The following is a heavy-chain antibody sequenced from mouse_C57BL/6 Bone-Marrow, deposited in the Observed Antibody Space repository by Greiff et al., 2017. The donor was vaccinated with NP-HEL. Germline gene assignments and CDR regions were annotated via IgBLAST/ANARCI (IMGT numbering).Heavy chain of an antibody. Sequence: EVQLQQSGPVLVKPGASVKMSCKASGYTFTDYYMNWVKQSHGKSLEWIGVINPYNGGTSYNQKFKGKATLTVDKSSSTAYMELNSLTSEDSAVYYCARHYYGSSFAYWGQGTLVTVSA. V-gene: IGHV1-19*01. D-gene: IGHD1-1*01. CDR1: GYTFTDYY. J-gene: IGHJ3*01. CDR2: INPYNGGT. CDR3: ARHYYGSSFAY.